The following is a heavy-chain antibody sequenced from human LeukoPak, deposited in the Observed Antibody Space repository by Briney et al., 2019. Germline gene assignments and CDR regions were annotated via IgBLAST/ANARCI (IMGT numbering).Heavy chain of an antibody. CDR2: ISYDGGNK. Sequence: GGSLRLSCAASGFNFNTHMHWVRQAPGKGLEWVAVISYDGGNKYYADSVKGRFTISRDNSKNTLYLQMNSLRAEDTAVYYCVRDWSARYFDYWGQGTLVTVSS. CDR1: GFNFNTH. V-gene: IGHV3-30-3*01. CDR3: VRDWSARYFDY. D-gene: IGHD6-6*01. J-gene: IGHJ4*02.